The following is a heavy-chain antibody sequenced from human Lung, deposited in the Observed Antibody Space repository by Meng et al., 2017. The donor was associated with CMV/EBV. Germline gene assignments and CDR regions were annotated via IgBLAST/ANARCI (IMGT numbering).Heavy chain of an antibody. Sequence: ITCKESCPTRSKPTQTLTLTCTFSGVSLRTSEVGVGWIRQPPGKALVWLAVIYWDDDKRYSPSLKSGLTITKDTSKNQVVLTLTNMDPVDTATYYCALFTGSWFDPRGQGTLVTVSS. V-gene: IGHV2-5*02. CDR3: ALFTGSWFDP. D-gene: IGHD1-14*01. CDR1: GVSLRTSEVG. CDR2: IYWDDDK. J-gene: IGHJ5*02.